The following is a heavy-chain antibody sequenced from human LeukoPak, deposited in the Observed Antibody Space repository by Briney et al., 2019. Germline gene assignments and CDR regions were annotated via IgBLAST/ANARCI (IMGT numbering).Heavy chain of an antibody. CDR1: GYSISSGYY. V-gene: IGHV4-38-2*02. Sequence: SETLSLTCTVSGYSISSGYYWGWIRQPPGKGLEWIGSIYYSGSTNYNPSLKSRVTISVDTSKNQFSLKLSSVTAADTAVYYCARQGYEYSFFDYWGQGTLVTVSS. D-gene: IGHD5-12*01. J-gene: IGHJ4*02. CDR2: IYYSGST. CDR3: ARQGYEYSFFDY.